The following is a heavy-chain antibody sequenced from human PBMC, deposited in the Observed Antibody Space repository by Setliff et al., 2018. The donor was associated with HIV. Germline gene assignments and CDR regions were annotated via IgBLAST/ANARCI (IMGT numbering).Heavy chain of an antibody. CDR3: ARDWEFLDYYDSSGHPEYYFDY. Sequence: ASVKVSCKGFGGTFTSYYMHWVRQAPGQGLEWMGIINPRGGGTNYARQFQGRVTMTRDTSTDTVFMELNSLRSEDTAVYYCARDWEFLDYYDSSGHPEYYFDYWGQGTLVTVSS. CDR1: GGTFTSYY. J-gene: IGHJ4*02. V-gene: IGHV1-46*01. D-gene: IGHD3-22*01. CDR2: INPRGGGT.